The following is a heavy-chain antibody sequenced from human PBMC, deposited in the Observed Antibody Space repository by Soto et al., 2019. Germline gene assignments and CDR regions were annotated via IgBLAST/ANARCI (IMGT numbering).Heavy chain of an antibody. CDR1: NGSISSGDYY. J-gene: IGHJ4*02. CDR3: PTAKGGVWFEGPAFDS. D-gene: IGHD3-10*01. V-gene: IGHV4-30-4*01. Sequence: PSETLSLTCNVSNGSISSGDYYWSWIRQPPGKGLEWIGYIYHTGSKYYNPSLRSRVAISLDTSKSHFSLKLISLTAADTAVYFCPTAKGGVWFEGPAFDSGGEGNLVTVYS. CDR2: IYHTGSK.